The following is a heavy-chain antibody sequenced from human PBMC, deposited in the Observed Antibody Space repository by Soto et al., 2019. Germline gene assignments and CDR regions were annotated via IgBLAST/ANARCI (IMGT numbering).Heavy chain of an antibody. D-gene: IGHD2-2*01. CDR3: ASSPIQDIVLVPAYYGRDV. Sequence: QVQLVQSGAEVKKPGSSVKVSCKASGGTFSSYAISWVRQAPGQRLEWMGGVIPIFGTANYAQKFQGRVTITADESTSTSYMELSSLRSEDTAAYYCASSPIQDIVLVPAYYGRDVWGQGTTVTVSS. J-gene: IGHJ6*02. V-gene: IGHV1-69*12. CDR2: VIPIFGTA. CDR1: GGTFSSYA.